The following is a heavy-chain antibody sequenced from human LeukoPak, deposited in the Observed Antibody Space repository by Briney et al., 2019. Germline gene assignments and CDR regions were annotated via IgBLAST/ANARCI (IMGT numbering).Heavy chain of an antibody. Sequence: PGGSLRLSCAASGFTFSNAWMSWVRQAPGKGLEWVGRIKSKTDGGTTDYAAPVKGRFTISRDDSKNTLYLQMNSLRAEDTAVYYCAKDPDASGWYRFDYWGQGTLVTVSS. V-gene: IGHV3-15*01. CDR3: AKDPDASGWYRFDY. D-gene: IGHD6-19*01. CDR2: IKSKTDGGTT. CDR1: GFTFSNAW. J-gene: IGHJ4*02.